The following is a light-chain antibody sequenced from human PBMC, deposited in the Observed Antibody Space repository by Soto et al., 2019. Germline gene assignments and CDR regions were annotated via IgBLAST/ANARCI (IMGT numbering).Light chain of an antibody. V-gene: IGKV3-20*01. CDR2: GAS. Sequence: IVLTQSPGTLSLSPGERATLSCRASQVVRDNYLAWYQQKPGRPPTFLIYGASKRVFGISDRFSGSGYGTEFTLTISSLQREDFATYYCQQSHITQYSFGQGTKVDIK. CDR1: QVVRDNY. J-gene: IGKJ2*03. CDR3: QQSHITQYS.